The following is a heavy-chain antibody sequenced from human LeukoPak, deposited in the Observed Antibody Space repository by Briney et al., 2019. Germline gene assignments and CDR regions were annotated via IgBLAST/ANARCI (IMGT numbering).Heavy chain of an antibody. Sequence: GGSLRLSCAASGFMLSSTWMHWVRQAPGKGLVWVSRINSDATSTSYADSVRGRFTISRDDAKNTMYLQMNSLRAEDTAMYYCVRGSPGYSSSWHAYWGQGTLVAVSS. CDR1: GFMLSSTW. CDR3: VRGSPGYSSSWHAY. J-gene: IGHJ4*02. D-gene: IGHD6-13*01. V-gene: IGHV3-74*01. CDR2: INSDATST.